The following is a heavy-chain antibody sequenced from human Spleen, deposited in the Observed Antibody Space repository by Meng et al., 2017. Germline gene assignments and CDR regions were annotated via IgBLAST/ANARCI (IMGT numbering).Heavy chain of an antibody. D-gene: IGHD4-17*01. Sequence: QGQLGESGGGVVHPGRSLRLSFAASGFTFGSYDMHWVRQAPGKGLEWEAVISFDGSNKYYADSVKGRFTISRDNSKKTLYLQMNSLRAEDTAVYYCSNDPLGDKVDNYWGQGTLVTVSS. V-gene: IGHV3-30*18. CDR2: ISFDGSNK. CDR1: GFTFGSYD. CDR3: SNDPLGDKVDNY. J-gene: IGHJ4*02.